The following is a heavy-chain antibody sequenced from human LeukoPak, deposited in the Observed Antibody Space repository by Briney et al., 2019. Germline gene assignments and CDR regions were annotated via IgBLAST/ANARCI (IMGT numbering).Heavy chain of an antibody. J-gene: IGHJ4*02. Sequence: GGSLRLSCAASGFTVSAYAMAWVRQAPGKGLEWVSTIYDDNTYYADSVKGRFAISTDNSKNTLYLRMNSLGVEDTAVYFCAARKVRGVWFYLDYWGQGTLVTVSS. D-gene: IGHD3-10*01. CDR1: GFTVSAYA. V-gene: IGHV3-23*01. CDR2: IYDDNT. CDR3: AARKVRGVWFYLDY.